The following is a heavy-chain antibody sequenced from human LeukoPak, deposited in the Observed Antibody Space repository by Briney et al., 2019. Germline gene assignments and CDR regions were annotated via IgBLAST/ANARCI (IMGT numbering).Heavy chain of an antibody. CDR1: GGTFSSYA. J-gene: IGHJ4*02. Sequence: GSSVKVSCKASGGTFSSYAISWVRQAPGQGLEWMGWISDYNGKTKYAQKLQGRVTMTTDTSTSTAYMELRSLRSDDTAVYYCARVPGYSYAVPFDYWGQGTLVTVSS. V-gene: IGHV1-18*01. D-gene: IGHD5-18*01. CDR2: ISDYNGKT. CDR3: ARVPGYSYAVPFDY.